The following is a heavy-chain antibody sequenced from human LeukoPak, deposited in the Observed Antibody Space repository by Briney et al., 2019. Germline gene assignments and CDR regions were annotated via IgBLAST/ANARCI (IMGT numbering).Heavy chain of an antibody. CDR2: IYYSGIT. Sequence: SETLSLTCTVSGGSISSYYWSWIRQPPGKGLEWIGYIYYSGITNYNPSLKSRVTISVDTSKNQFSLKLSSVTAADTAVYYCARHYPVYYFDYWGQGTLVTVSS. J-gene: IGHJ4*02. V-gene: IGHV4-59*08. CDR1: GGSISSYY. D-gene: IGHD3-16*02. CDR3: ARHYPVYYFDY.